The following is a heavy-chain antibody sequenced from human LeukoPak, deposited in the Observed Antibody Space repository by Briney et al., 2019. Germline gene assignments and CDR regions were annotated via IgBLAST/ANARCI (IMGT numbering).Heavy chain of an antibody. CDR1: GFTLSIYQ. J-gene: IGHJ4*02. D-gene: IGHD1-14*01. V-gene: IGHV3-21*04. Sequence: GGSLRLSCVASGFTLSIYQLNWVRQAPGMGPEWLSYISSRSDDIYYAESVKGRFAISRDNAKNSLFLQMDNLRDEDTGIYFCARGMPTRTFDLWGQGTLVTVSS. CDR3: ARGMPTRTFDL. CDR2: ISSRSDDI.